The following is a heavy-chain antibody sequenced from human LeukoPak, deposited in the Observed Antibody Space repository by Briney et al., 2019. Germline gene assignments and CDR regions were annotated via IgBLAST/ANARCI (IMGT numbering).Heavy chain of an antibody. Sequence: GGSLRLSCAASGFTVSSNYMSWVRQAPGKGLEWVSVIYSGGSTYYADSVKGRFTISRDNSKNTLYVQMSSLRAEDTAVYYCVKARLGYCSGGSCLGFDYWGQGTLVTVSS. CDR2: IYSGGST. J-gene: IGHJ4*02. D-gene: IGHD2-15*01. CDR1: GFTVSSNY. CDR3: VKARLGYCSGGSCLGFDY. V-gene: IGHV3-53*05.